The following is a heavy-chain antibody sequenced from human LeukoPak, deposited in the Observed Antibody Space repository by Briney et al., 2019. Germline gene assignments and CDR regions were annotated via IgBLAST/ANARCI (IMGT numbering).Heavy chain of an antibody. CDR1: GFTFSSHA. CDR3: VKTYYYDSSGYYD. V-gene: IGHV3-64D*09. D-gene: IGHD3-22*01. J-gene: IGHJ4*02. CDR2: ISSNGGST. Sequence: PGGSLRLSCSASGFTFSSHAMHWVRQAPGKGLEYVSAISSNGGSTYYADSVKGRFTISRDNSKNTLYLQMSSLRAEDTAVYYCVKTYYYDSSGYYDWGQGTLVTVSS.